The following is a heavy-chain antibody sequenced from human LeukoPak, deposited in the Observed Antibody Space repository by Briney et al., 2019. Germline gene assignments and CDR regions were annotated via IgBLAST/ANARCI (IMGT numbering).Heavy chain of an antibody. Sequence: GGSLRLSCAASGFTVSSKYISWVRQAPGKGLGWGSVIYSGGSTYYADSVKGRFTISRDNSKNTLYLQMNSLRAEDTAVYYCARAPRSRDGYQPLDYWGQGTLVTVSS. CDR3: ARAPRSRDGYQPLDY. CDR1: GFTVSSKY. CDR2: IYSGGST. V-gene: IGHV3-66*01. J-gene: IGHJ4*02. D-gene: IGHD5-24*01.